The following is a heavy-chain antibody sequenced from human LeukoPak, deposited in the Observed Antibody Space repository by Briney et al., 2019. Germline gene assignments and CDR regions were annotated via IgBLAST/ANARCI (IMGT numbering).Heavy chain of an antibody. CDR1: GFTFSNYA. Sequence: GGSLRLSCAASGFTFSNYAMSWVRQAPGKGLEWVSTITGSGGSTYYADSVKGRFTLSRDISKNTLYLQMNSLRAEDTAVYYCARTTYYDILTGYPFDYWGQGTLVTVSS. J-gene: IGHJ4*02. CDR2: ITGSGGST. D-gene: IGHD3-9*01. V-gene: IGHV3-23*01. CDR3: ARTTYYDILTGYPFDY.